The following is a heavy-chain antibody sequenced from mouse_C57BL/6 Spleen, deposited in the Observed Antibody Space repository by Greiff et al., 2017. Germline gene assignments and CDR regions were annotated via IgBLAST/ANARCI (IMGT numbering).Heavy chain of an antibody. Sequence: QVQLQQSGPELVKPGASVKISCTASGYAFSSSWMNWVQQRPGKGLEWIGRIYPGDGDTNYKGKFKGKATLTADKSSSTAYMQLSSLTSEDSAVDFCATRLGGYAMDYWGQGTSVTVSS. J-gene: IGHJ4*01. D-gene: IGHD3-3*01. CDR2: IYPGDGDT. V-gene: IGHV1-82*01. CDR3: ATRLGGYAMDY. CDR1: GYAFSSSW.